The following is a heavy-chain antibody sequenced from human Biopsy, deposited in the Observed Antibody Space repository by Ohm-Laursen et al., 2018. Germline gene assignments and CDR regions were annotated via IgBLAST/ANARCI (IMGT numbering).Heavy chain of an antibody. J-gene: IGHJ4*02. CDR2: TWDDGSHQ. V-gene: IGHV3-33*01. D-gene: IGHD3-10*01. Sequence: SLRLSCAAFGFNFSAYGMHWVRQAPDKGLEWVALTWDDGSHQYYADSVKGRFTISRDNSKNSLYLHINTLRVEDTAVYYCVTDRLDDITKVRGIMTDWGQGTLVSVSS. CDR1: GFNFSAYG. CDR3: VTDRLDDITKVRGIMTD.